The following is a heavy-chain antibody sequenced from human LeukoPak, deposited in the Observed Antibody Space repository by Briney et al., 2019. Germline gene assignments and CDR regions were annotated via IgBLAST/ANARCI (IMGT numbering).Heavy chain of an antibody. CDR3: AREEGYNWNYGGIGNWFDP. Sequence: ASVKVSCKASGYTFTGYYIHWVRQAPGQGLEWMGWINPNSGGTNYAQKFQGRVTMTRDTSISTAYMELSRLRSDDTAVYYCAREEGYNWNYGGIGNWFDPWGQGTLVTVSS. CDR1: GYTFTGYY. CDR2: INPNSGGT. V-gene: IGHV1-2*02. D-gene: IGHD1-7*01. J-gene: IGHJ5*02.